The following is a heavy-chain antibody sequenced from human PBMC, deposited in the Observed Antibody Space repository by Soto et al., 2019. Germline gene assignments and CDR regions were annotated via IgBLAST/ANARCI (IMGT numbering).Heavy chain of an antibody. CDR2: IFYSGSTTY. J-gene: IGHJ4*02. D-gene: IGHD6-19*01. CDR1: GGSIIGHY. CDR3: ARVGSSGWSPDY. Sequence: SETLSLTCTVSGGSIIGHYWIWIRQPPGEGMEWIGYIFYSGSTTYNNNPSLKSRVTISVDTSKNQSSLRLRSVTAADTAVYYCARVGSSGWSPDYWGQGTLVP. V-gene: IGHV4-59*11.